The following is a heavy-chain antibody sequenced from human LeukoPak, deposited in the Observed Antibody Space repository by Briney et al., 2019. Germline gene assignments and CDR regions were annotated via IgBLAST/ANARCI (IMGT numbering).Heavy chain of an antibody. J-gene: IGHJ5*02. CDR2: IHDNGDS. CDR1: GGSISSYF. V-gene: IGHV4-4*07. D-gene: IGHD2-15*01. Sequence: SETLSLTCTVSGGSISSYFWSWIRQPAGKGLEWIGRIHDNGDSNQNPSLKSRITMALDTSTNQVSLKLTSVTAADTAVYYCARAPSGSGGTCPSDHWGPGTLVTVSS. CDR3: ARAPSGSGGTCPSDH.